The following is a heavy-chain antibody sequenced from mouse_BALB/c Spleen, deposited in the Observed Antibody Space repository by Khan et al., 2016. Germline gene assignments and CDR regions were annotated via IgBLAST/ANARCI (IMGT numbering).Heavy chain of an antibody. CDR2: MNTYTGEP. Sequence: QIQLVQSGPELKKPGETVKISCKASGYTFTNYGMNWVKQTPGKGLKWMGWMNTYTGEPTYADDFKGRFAFSLKTSARTAYLQINNLKNEDTATXVCARDYDYGGDWYFDVWGAGTTVTVSS. CDR3: ARDYDYGGDWYFDV. D-gene: IGHD2-4*01. J-gene: IGHJ1*01. CDR1: GYTFTNYG. V-gene: IGHV9-3-1*01.